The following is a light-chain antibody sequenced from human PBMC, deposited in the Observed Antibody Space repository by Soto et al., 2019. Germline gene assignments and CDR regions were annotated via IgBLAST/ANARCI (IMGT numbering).Light chain of an antibody. CDR1: QSVSSSY. Sequence: EIVLTQSPGTLSLSPGERATVSCRASQSVSSSYLAWYRQKPGQAPRLLIYGASSRATGIPDRFSGSGSGTDFTLTISRLEPEDFAVYYCQQYGSSPPFSFGQGTKLEIK. CDR3: QQYGSSPPFS. J-gene: IGKJ2*01. V-gene: IGKV3-20*01. CDR2: GAS.